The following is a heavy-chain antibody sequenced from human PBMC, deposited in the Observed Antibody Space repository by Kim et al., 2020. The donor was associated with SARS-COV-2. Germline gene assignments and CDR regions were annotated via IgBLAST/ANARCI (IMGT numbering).Heavy chain of an antibody. CDR2: IWYDGSNK. CDR1: GFTFSSYA. D-gene: IGHD6-6*01. J-gene: IGHJ4*02. V-gene: IGHV3-30-3*02. CDR3: AKDNVSSSIFDY. Sequence: GGSLRLSCAASGFTFSSYAMNWVRQAPGKGLEWVAVIWYDGSNKYYADSVKGRFTISRDNSKNTLYLQMNSRRAEDTAVYYCAKDNVSSSIFDYWGQGTLVTVSS.